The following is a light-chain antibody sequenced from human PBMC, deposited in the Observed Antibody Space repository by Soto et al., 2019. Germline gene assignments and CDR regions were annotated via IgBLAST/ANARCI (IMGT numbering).Light chain of an antibody. CDR2: GAS. CDR3: QHHNSYSQT. J-gene: IGKJ1*01. CDR1: QSIRYY. Sequence: DIQLTQSPPTLSASVGDRVTITCRASQSIRYYLAWYQQMPGKAPKLLIYGASSLQSRVPSRFSGSGSGTEFTLTISSLQPDDFATYFCQHHNSYSQTFGQGTKVEIK. V-gene: IGKV1-5*01.